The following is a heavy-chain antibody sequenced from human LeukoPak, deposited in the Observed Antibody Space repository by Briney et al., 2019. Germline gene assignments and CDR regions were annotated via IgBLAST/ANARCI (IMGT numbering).Heavy chain of an antibody. J-gene: IGHJ4*02. CDR3: ARTRLSSDC. CDR2: IKQDGSEK. D-gene: IGHD2/OR15-2a*01. CDR1: GFTFSSYW. V-gene: IGHV3-7*01. Sequence: GGSLRLSCAASGFTFSSYWMTWVRQAPGKGLEWVASIKQDGSEKNYVDSVKGRFTISRDNAKNSLYLQRNSRRDEDTAVYYCARTRLSSDCWGQGTLVTVSS.